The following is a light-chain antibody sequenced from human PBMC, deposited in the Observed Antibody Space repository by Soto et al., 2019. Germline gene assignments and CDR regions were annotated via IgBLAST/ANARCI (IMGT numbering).Light chain of an antibody. V-gene: IGLV1-40*01. CDR1: SSNIGAGYD. J-gene: IGLJ3*02. CDR2: GNS. Sequence: QSVLTQPPSVSGAPGQRVTISCTGSSSNIGAGYDVHWYQQLPGTAPKLLIYGNSNRPSGVPDRFSGSKSGTSASLAITGLQAEDEAVDYCQSYDSSLSGWVFGGGTKLPVL. CDR3: QSYDSSLSGWV.